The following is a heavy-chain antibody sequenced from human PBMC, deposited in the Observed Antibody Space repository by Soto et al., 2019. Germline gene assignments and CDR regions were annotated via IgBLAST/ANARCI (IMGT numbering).Heavy chain of an antibody. J-gene: IGHJ4*02. D-gene: IGHD1-26*01. CDR3: ARPAQKELTPFDY. CDR1: GGSFSGYY. CDR2: INPSGST. V-gene: IGHV4-34*01. Sequence: QVQLQQWGAGLLKPSETLSLTCAVYGGSFSGYYWSWIRQPPGKGLEWIGEINPSGSTNYNPSLKRRVPISVDTSKNQVSLKLSSVTAADTAVYYCARPAQKELTPFDYWGQGTLVTVSS.